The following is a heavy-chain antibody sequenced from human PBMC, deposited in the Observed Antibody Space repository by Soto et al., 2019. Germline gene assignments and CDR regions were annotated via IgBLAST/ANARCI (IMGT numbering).Heavy chain of an antibody. CDR1: GGSFSGYY. J-gene: IGHJ4*02. V-gene: IGHV4-34*01. Sequence: QVQLQQWGAGLLMPSETLSLTCAVYGGSFSGYYWSWIRQPPGKGLEWIGEINHSGSTNYNPSLKSRVTISVDTSKNQFSLKLSSVTAADTAVYYCARHMITFGGVIADYWGQGTLVTVSS. CDR3: ARHMITFGGVIADY. CDR2: INHSGST. D-gene: IGHD3-16*02.